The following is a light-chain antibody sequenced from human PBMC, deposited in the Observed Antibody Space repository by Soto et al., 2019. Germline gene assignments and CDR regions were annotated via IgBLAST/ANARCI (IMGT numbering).Light chain of an antibody. CDR1: QSVSSSY. CDR2: GAS. V-gene: IGKV3-20*01. J-gene: IGKJ4*01. Sequence: EIVLTQSPGTLSLSPGERATLSCRASQSVSSSYLAWFQQKPGQAPRLLIYGASSRATGIPDRFSGSGSGTDFTLTISRPEPEYFAVYYRQQYGSTPFTFGGGTKVDIK. CDR3: QQYGSTPFT.